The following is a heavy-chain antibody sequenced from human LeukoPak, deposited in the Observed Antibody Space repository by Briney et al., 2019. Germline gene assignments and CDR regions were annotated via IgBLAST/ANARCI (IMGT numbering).Heavy chain of an antibody. J-gene: IGHJ6*03. CDR2: IRYDGSNK. CDR1: GFTFSSYG. Sequence: GGSLRLSCAASGFTFSSYGIHWVRQAPGKGLEWVAFIRYDGSNKYHADSVKGRFTISRDNSKNTVYLQMNSLRAEDTAVYFCAKEYGYDYNYLYSMDVWGKGTTVTISS. CDR3: AKEYGYDYNYLYSMDV. V-gene: IGHV3-30*02. D-gene: IGHD1-1*01.